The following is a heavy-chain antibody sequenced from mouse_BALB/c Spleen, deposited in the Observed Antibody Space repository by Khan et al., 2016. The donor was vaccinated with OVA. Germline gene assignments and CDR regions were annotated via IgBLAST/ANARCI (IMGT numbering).Heavy chain of an antibody. D-gene: IGHD2-1*01. Sequence: VQLQQPGAELVKPGASVKLSCTASGCNIKDTFIHWMKQRPKQGLEWIGRIDPANGNTKYDPKFQGKATMTADTSSNKAYLQLSGLTFEDTAVYYGAAGNGIYYGHYWFACWGQGTLVTVSA. V-gene: IGHV14-3*02. CDR1: GCNIKDTF. CDR3: AAGNGIYYGHYWFAC. J-gene: IGHJ3*01. CDR2: IDPANGNT.